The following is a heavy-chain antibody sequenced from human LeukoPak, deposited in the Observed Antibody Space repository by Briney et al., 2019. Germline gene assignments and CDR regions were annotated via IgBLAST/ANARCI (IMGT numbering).Heavy chain of an antibody. CDR2: ISYDGSNK. V-gene: IGHV3-30*03. J-gene: IGHJ6*03. D-gene: IGHD2-2*02. CDR3: ARDLQGGGYCSSTSCDTNYMDV. Sequence: GGSLRLSCAASGFTFSSYGMHWVRQAPGKGLEWVAVISYDGSNKYYADSVKGRFTISRDNSKNTLYLQMNSLRAEDTVVYYCARDLQGGGYCSSTSCDTNYMDVWGKGTTVPVSS. CDR1: GFTFSSYG.